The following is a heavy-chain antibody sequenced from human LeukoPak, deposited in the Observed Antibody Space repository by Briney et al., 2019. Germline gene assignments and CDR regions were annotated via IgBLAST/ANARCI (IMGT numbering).Heavy chain of an antibody. CDR1: GYSIRSGYY. CDR2: IYHSGTT. CDR3: ARAYSSGWLNSDS. J-gene: IGHJ4*02. Sequence: KPSETLSLTCIVSGYSIRSGYYWGWIRQPPGKGLEWIGNIYHSGTTYYNPSLQSRVTISVDTSKNYFSLKLSSVTSADTAVYYCARAYSSGWLNSDSWGQGTLVTVSS. D-gene: IGHD6-19*01. V-gene: IGHV4-38-2*02.